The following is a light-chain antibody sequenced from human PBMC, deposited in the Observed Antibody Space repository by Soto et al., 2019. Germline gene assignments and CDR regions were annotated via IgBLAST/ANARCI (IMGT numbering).Light chain of an antibody. J-gene: IGKJ5*01. Sequence: EIVLTQSPATLSLSPGERATLSCRASQSVSSYLAWYQQKPGQAPRLLIYDPSNRATGIPARFSGSGSGTDFTLTITRLEPEDFALYYCQQYGGSPIAFGLGTRLEIK. V-gene: IGKV3-11*01. CDR2: DPS. CDR1: QSVSSY. CDR3: QQYGGSPIA.